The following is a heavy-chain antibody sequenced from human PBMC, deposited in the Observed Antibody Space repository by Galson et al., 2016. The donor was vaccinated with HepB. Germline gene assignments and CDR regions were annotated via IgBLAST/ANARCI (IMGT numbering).Heavy chain of an antibody. CDR3: AKDRGYNYGLGWYFEV. CDR2: IYYLGDT. CDR1: GGSVSSDSYY. J-gene: IGHJ2*01. V-gene: IGHV4-61*01. D-gene: IGHD5-18*01. Sequence: SETLSLTCTVSGGSVSSDSYYWSWIRQPPGKGLEWIGYIYYLGDTNYNPSLKSRVTISVDTSKNQFSLNLTSVTAADTAIYYCAKDRGYNYGLGWYFEVWGRGTLVTVSS.